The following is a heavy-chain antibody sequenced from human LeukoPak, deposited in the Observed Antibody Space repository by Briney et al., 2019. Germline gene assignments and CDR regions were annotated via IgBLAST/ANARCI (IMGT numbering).Heavy chain of an antibody. CDR1: GGSISSGDYY. D-gene: IGHD1-26*01. V-gene: IGHV4-30-4*08. CDR2: IYYSGST. J-gene: IGHJ3*02. Sequence: SQTLSLTCTVSGGSISSGDYYWSWIRQPPGKGLEWIGYIYYSGSTYYNPSLKSRVTISVDTSKNQFSLKLSSVTAADTAVYYCARDQEWEGAFDIWGQGTMVTGSS. CDR3: ARDQEWEGAFDI.